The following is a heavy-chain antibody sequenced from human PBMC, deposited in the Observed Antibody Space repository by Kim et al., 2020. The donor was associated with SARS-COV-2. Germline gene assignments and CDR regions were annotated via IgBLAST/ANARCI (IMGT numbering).Heavy chain of an antibody. Sequence: GGSLRLSCAASGFTFSSYAMSWVRQAPGKGLEWVSAISGSGGSTYYADSVKGRFTISRDNSKNTLYLQMNSLRAEDTAVYYCAKDNYGSGSYYSGMLTGWFDPWGQGTLVTVSS. CDR2: ISGSGGST. D-gene: IGHD3-10*01. V-gene: IGHV3-23*01. CDR1: GFTFSSYA. CDR3: AKDNYGSGSYYSGMLTGWFDP. J-gene: IGHJ5*02.